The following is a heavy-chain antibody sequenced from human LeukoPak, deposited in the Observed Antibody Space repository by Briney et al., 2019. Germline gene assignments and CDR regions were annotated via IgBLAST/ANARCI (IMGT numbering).Heavy chain of an antibody. CDR2: MNPNSGNT. J-gene: IGHJ4*02. D-gene: IGHD3-22*01. Sequence: GASVKVSCKASGYTFTSYDIDWVRQATGQGLEWMGWMNPNSGNTGYAQKFQGRVTMTRNTSISTAYMELSSLRSGDTAVYYCARGEPRKYYYDSSGYYYYWGQGTLVTVSS. CDR3: ARGEPRKYYYDSSGYYYY. CDR1: GYTFTSYD. V-gene: IGHV1-8*01.